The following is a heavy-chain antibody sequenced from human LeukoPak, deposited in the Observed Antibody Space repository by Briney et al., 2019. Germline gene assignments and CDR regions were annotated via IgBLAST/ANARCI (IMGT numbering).Heavy chain of an antibody. CDR1: GGSINNYY. J-gene: IGHJ3*02. D-gene: IGHD2-15*01. CDR3: ARGRYCSADICSGGDAFDI. V-gene: IGHV4-4*07. CDR2: IYTRGST. Sequence: SETLSLTCTVSGGSINNYYWSWIRQPAGKGLEWIGRIYTRGSTNYNPSLKSRVTMSVDTSKNQFSLKLSSVTAADTAVYYCARGRYCSADICSGGDAFDIWGQGTMVSGSS.